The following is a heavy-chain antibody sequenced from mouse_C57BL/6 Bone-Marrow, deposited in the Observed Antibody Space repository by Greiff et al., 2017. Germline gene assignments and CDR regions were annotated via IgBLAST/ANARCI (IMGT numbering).Heavy chain of an antibody. J-gene: IGHJ2*01. D-gene: IGHD2-1*01. Sequence: VQLQQPGAELVKPGASVKLSCKASGYTFTSYWMQWVKQRPGQGLEWIGEIDPSDSYTNYNQKFKGKATLTVDTSSSTAYMQLSSLTSEDSAVYYCARKDYGNYLYFDYWGQGTTLTVSS. CDR3: ARKDYGNYLYFDY. CDR2: IDPSDSYT. CDR1: GYTFTSYW. V-gene: IGHV1-50*01.